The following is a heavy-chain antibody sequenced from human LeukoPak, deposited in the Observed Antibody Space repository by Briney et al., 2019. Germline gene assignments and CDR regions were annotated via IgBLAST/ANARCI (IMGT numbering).Heavy chain of an antibody. CDR3: ARGYARGVLYYYYMDV. D-gene: IGHD3-10*01. J-gene: IGHJ6*03. Sequence: SVKVSCKASGYTFTGYYMHWVRQAPGQGLEWMGGIIPIFGTANYAQKFQGRVTITADESTSTAYMELSSLRSEDTAVYYCARGYARGVLYYYYMDVWGKGTTVTISS. CDR2: IIPIFGTA. V-gene: IGHV1-69*13. CDR1: GYTFTGYY.